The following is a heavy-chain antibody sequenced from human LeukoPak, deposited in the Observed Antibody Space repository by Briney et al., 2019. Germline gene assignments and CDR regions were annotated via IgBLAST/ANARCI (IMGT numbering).Heavy chain of an antibody. D-gene: IGHD6-19*01. CDR3: ARDSTVATYYGVDV. J-gene: IGHJ6*02. CDR1: GFTFRSYL. V-gene: IGHV3-7*01. Sequence: PGGSLRLSCAASGFTFRSYLMSWVRQAPGKGLEWVANIQHDGSEKNYIDSVQGRFTISRDNAKTSLYLQMNSLRAEDTAVYYCARDSTVATYYGVDVWGQGTTVTVSS. CDR2: IQHDGSEK.